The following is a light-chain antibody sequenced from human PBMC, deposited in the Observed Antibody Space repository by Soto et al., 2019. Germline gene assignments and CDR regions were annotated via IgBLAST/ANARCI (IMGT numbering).Light chain of an antibody. CDR1: QDIRNY. Sequence: DIQMTQSPSSLSASVGDRVTITCQASQDIRNYLNWYQQKPGKAPQLLIYDASNLETGVPSRFSGSGSGTDFTFTISSLQPEDIATYYCQQYDFLPWTFGQGTKVDIK. CDR3: QQYDFLPWT. V-gene: IGKV1-33*01. J-gene: IGKJ1*01. CDR2: DAS.